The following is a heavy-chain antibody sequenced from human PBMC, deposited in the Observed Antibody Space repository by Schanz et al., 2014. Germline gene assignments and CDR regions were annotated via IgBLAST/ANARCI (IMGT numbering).Heavy chain of an antibody. D-gene: IGHD2-15*01. Sequence: VQLVESGGGLIQPGGSLRLSCSASGFTFSTYAMSWVRQAPGKGLEWVAIIWYDGSNKYYADSVKGRFTISRDNSMNTLHLQMDGLRVEDTAVYYCARDAVALVPEYFMDVWGKGTPVTVSS. CDR2: IWYDGSNK. J-gene: IGHJ6*03. CDR3: ARDAVALVPEYFMDV. V-gene: IGHV3-33*08. CDR1: GFTFSTYA.